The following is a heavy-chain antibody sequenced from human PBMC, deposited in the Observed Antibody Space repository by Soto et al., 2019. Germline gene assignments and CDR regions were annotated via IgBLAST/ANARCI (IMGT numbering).Heavy chain of an antibody. CDR3: ARHIHNQGFEYYFDS. CDR1: GGSITSSGSA. CDR2: IDYSGNI. J-gene: IGHJ4*02. V-gene: IGHV4-39*01. D-gene: IGHD1-1*01. Sequence: QLQLQESGPGLVTPSETLSLTCNASGGSITSSGSAWGWIRQSPGKGLEWIGTIDYSGNIYYIPSLKSRITISVDTSKNQSSLKLSSVTAADTAVYYCARHIHNQGFEYYFDSWGQGTLVTVSS.